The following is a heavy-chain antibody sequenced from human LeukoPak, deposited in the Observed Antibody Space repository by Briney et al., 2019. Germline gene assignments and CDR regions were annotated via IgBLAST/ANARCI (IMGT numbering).Heavy chain of an antibody. CDR1: GFTFSSYA. V-gene: IGHV3-30*18. Sequence: PGGSLRLSCAASGFTFSSYAMHWVRQAPGKGLEWVAVILYDGSNKYYADSVKGRFSISRDNSKNTLYLQMNSLRAEDTAVYYCAKTYSGSYYIVDDWGQGTLVTVSS. J-gene: IGHJ4*02. CDR2: ILYDGSNK. D-gene: IGHD1-26*01. CDR3: AKTYSGSYYIVDD.